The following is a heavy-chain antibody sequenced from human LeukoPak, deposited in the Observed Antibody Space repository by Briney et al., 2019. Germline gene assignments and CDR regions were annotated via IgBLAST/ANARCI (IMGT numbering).Heavy chain of an antibody. CDR2: IYSSGST. CDR1: GGSINSYY. D-gene: IGHD3-10*01. Sequence: SETLSLTCTVSGGSINSYYWSWIRQPAGKGLEWIGRIYSSGSTNYNPSLKSRVTMSVDTSKNQFSLKLSSVTAADTAVYYCARERGVYYGSGSGHFDYWGQGTLVTVSS. J-gene: IGHJ4*02. CDR3: ARERGVYYGSGSGHFDY. V-gene: IGHV4-4*07.